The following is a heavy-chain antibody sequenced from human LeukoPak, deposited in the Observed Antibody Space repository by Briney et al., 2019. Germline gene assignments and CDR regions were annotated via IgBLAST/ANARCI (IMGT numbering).Heavy chain of an antibody. V-gene: IGHV3-20*01. J-gene: IGHJ6*03. CDR3: AREDRDYYGSGSSNYYYYYMDV. CDR2: INWNGGST. Sequence: PGGSLRLSCAASGFTFDDYGMSWVRQAPGKGLEWVSGINWNGGSTGYADSVKGRFTISRDNAKNSLYLQMNSLRAEDTALYHCAREDRDYYGSGSSNYYYYYMDVWGKGTTVTVSS. CDR1: GFTFDDYG. D-gene: IGHD3-10*01.